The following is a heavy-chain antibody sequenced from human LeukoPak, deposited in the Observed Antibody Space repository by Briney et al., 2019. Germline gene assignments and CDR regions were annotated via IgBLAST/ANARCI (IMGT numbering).Heavy chain of an antibody. CDR3: ARYGNGAWLAHYSFDI. Sequence: GGSLRLSCAASGFPFSNYWMSWVRQAPGKGLEWVANIKQDGSERYYVDSVKGRFAISRDNAENSLYLQMNSLRAEDTAVYYCARYGNGAWLAHYSFDIWGQGTMVTVSS. CDR2: IKQDGSER. CDR1: GFPFSNYW. J-gene: IGHJ3*02. V-gene: IGHV3-7*01. D-gene: IGHD6-19*01.